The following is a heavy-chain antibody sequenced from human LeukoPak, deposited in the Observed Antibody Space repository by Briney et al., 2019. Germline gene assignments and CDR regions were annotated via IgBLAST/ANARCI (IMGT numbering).Heavy chain of an antibody. CDR2: INPSGGST. D-gene: IGHD2-21*02. V-gene: IGHV1-46*01. CDR1: GYTVTSYY. J-gene: IGHJ4*02. Sequence: ASVKVSCKASGYTVTSYYMHWVRQAPGQGLEWMGIINPSGGSTSYAQKFQGRVTMTRDTSTSTVYMELSSLRSEDTAVYYCARKGSVTAIPVPYTDYWGQGTLVTVSS. CDR3: ARKGSVTAIPVPYTDY.